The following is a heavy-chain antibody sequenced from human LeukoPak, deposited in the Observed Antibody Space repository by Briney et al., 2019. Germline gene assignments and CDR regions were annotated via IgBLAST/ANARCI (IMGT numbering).Heavy chain of an antibody. Sequence: SETLSLTCAVYGGSFSGYYWSWIRQPPGKGLEWIGEINHSGSTNYNPSLKSRVTISVDTSKNQFSLKLTSVSAADTAVYYCARVDGSCSGGSCPSGNWFDPWGQGTLVTVSS. CDR2: INHSGST. CDR3: ARVDGSCSGGSCPSGNWFDP. J-gene: IGHJ5*02. CDR1: GGSFSGYY. V-gene: IGHV4-34*01. D-gene: IGHD2-15*01.